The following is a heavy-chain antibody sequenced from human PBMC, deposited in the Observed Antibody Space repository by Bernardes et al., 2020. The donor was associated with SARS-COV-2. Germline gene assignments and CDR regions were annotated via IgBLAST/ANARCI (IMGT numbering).Heavy chain of an antibody. CDR3: ALPPTNYDRYGMDV. J-gene: IGHJ6*02. CDR1: GYPFTGYY. V-gene: IGHV1-2*02. Sequence: AGVKVPCKASGYPFTGYYIHWVRQAPGQGLEWMGWINPNSGGTNSAQNFQGRVTMTRDTSISTAYMELSRLRSDDTAVYYCALPPTNYDRYGMDVWGQGTTVTVSS. CDR2: INPNSGGT. D-gene: IGHD3-22*01.